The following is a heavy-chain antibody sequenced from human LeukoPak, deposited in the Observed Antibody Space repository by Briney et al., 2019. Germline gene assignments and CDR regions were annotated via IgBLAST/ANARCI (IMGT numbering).Heavy chain of an antibody. J-gene: IGHJ4*02. CDR1: GYTFTGYG. V-gene: IGHV1-18*01. D-gene: IGHD1-26*01. CDR2: ISAYNGNT. CDR3: AGSRAITLPFDY. Sequence: ASVKVSCRASGYTFTGYGISWVRQAPGQGLEWMGWISAYNGNTNYAQKLQGRVTMTTDTSTSTAYMELRSLRSDDTAVYYCAGSRAITLPFDYWGQGTLVTVSS.